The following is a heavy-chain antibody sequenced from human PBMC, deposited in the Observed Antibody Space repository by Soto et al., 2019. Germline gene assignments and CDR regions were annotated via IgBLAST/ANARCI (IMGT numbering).Heavy chain of an antibody. V-gene: IGHV4-34*01. CDR2: INHSGST. CDR3: GRGRYSYGNYYYYGRDV. CDR1: GGSFSGYY. J-gene: IGHJ6*02. Sequence: SETLSLTCAVYGGSFSGYYWSWIRQPPGKGLEWIGEINHSGSTNYNPSLKSRVTISVDTSKNQFSLKLSSVTAADTAVYYCGRGRYSYGNYYYYGRDVWGQGTTVTVSS. D-gene: IGHD5-18*01.